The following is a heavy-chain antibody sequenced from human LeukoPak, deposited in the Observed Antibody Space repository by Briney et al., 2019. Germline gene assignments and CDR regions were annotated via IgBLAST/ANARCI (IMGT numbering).Heavy chain of an antibody. CDR2: IYPGDSDT. J-gene: IGHJ4*02. CDR1: GYRFTSYW. Sequence: GESLKISCKGSGYRFTSYWIGWVRQMPGKGLEWMGIIYPGDSDTRYSPSFQGQVTIPADKSISTAYLQWSSLKASDTAMYFCARHEANGHYSFDYWGQGTLVTVSS. D-gene: IGHD2-8*01. V-gene: IGHV5-51*01. CDR3: ARHEANGHYSFDY.